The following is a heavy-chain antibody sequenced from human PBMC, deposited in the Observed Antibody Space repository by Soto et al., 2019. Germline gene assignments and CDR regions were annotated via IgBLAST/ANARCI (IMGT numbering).Heavy chain of an antibody. CDR3: VKDGGYCSSSTCYSPRNHYFDS. CDR1: GFIFSDYW. V-gene: IGHV3-7*03. D-gene: IGHD2-2*01. J-gene: IGHJ4*02. Sequence: VGSLRLSCAASGFIFSDYWMSWVRQAPGKGPEWVANIKFDGSEKQYVDSVRGRFTISRDNSRNSLFLQMNSLRAGDTAVYYCVKDGGYCSSSTCYSPRNHYFDSWGQGTLVTVSS. CDR2: IKFDGSEK.